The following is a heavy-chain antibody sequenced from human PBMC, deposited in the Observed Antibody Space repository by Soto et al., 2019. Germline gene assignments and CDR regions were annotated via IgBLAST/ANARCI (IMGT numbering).Heavy chain of an antibody. V-gene: IGHV3-30*18. J-gene: IGHJ4*02. D-gene: IGHD5-18*01. CDR3: AKDIVRYTYGACDY. Sequence: QVQLVESGGAVVQPGKSLRLSCAGSGFTFNTYGMYWVRQAPGKGLEWVAAISYDGSNKYHADSVKGRFTISRDNSKNTLYLQMNSLRVEDTAVYYCAKDIVRYTYGACDYWGQGALVTVSS. CDR2: ISYDGSNK. CDR1: GFTFNTYG.